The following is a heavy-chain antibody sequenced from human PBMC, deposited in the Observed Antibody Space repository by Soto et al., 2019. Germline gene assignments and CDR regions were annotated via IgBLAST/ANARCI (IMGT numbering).Heavy chain of an antibody. J-gene: IGHJ6*02. CDR1: GFTFSNYR. CDR3: ARVHLVRTSSYYCGMDV. V-gene: IGHV3-21*06. Sequence: GGSLRLSCATSGFTFSNYRMDWVRQAPGKGLEWVASIRGSGKDTFYRDSVKGRFTISRDNAESSLVLQMNSLTVDDTAVYHCARVHLVRTSSYYCGMDVWGPGTTVTVSS. CDR2: IRGSGKDT. D-gene: IGHD6-6*01.